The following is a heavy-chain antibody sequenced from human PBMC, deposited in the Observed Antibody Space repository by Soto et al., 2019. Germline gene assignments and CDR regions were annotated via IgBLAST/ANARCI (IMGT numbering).Heavy chain of an antibody. CDR3: AELRALRTMVRGLRSGMGV. J-gene: IGHJ6*02. CDR1: GFTFSSYG. CDR2: ISYDGSNK. D-gene: IGHD3-10*01. Sequence: GGSLRLSCAASGFTFSSYGMHWVRQAPGKGLEWVAVISYDGSNKYYADSVKGRFTISRDNSKNTLYLQMNSLRAEDTAVYYCAELRALRTMVRGLRSGMGVWGQGTTVTVSS. V-gene: IGHV3-30*18.